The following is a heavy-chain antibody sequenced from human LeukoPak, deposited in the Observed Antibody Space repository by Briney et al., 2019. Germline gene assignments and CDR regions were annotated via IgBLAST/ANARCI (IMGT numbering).Heavy chain of an antibody. Sequence: GSLRLSCAASGFTFISYGMHWVRQAPGKGLEWVAVISKDGSDKKYADSVKGRFIISRDNSRNTLYLQMNSLRAEDTAVYYCAKEYDGYWGQGTLVTVSS. CDR2: ISKDGSDK. V-gene: IGHV3-30*18. J-gene: IGHJ4*02. D-gene: IGHD2-8*01. CDR1: GFTFISYG. CDR3: AKEYDGY.